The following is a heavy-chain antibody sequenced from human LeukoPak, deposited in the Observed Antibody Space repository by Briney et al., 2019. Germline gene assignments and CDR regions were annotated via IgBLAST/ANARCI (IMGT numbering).Heavy chain of an antibody. V-gene: IGHV4-59*01. CDR2: IYYSGST. J-gene: IGHJ4*02. Sequence: SETLSLTCIVSGGSISSYYWSWIRQPPGKGLEWIGYIYYSGSTNYNPSLKSRVTISVDTSKNQFSLKLSSVTAADTAVYYCARGISSGPEDYWGQGTLVTVSS. CDR3: ARGISSGPEDY. CDR1: GGSISSYY. D-gene: IGHD6-19*01.